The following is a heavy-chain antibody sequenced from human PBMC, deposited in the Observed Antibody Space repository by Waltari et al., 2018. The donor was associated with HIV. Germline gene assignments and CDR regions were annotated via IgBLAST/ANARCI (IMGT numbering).Heavy chain of an antibody. CDR3: ARENTMTYYDALDI. Sequence: EVQLVESGGVLVQPGGSLRLSCPASAFPFRSYCMHWARQAPGKGLVWVLWISSDGSTTNYADSGKGRLTISRDNAKNTLYLQMNSLRADDTAVYYCARENTMTYYDALDIWGQGTMVTVSS. D-gene: IGHD4-17*01. CDR2: ISSDGSTT. CDR1: AFPFRSYC. V-gene: IGHV3-74*01. J-gene: IGHJ3*02.